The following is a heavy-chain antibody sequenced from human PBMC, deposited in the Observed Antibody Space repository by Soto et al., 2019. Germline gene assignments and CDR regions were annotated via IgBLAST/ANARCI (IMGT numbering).Heavy chain of an antibody. CDR3: ARALITMVRGANSYYMDV. Sequence: ASVKVSCKASGYTFTSYGISWVRQAPGQGLEWMGWISAYNGNTNYAQKLQGRDTTTTHTSTTTASTELRSLRSDDTAVYYFARALITMVRGANSYYMDVWGKGTTVTVSS. CDR1: GYTFTSYG. D-gene: IGHD3-10*01. J-gene: IGHJ6*03. CDR2: ISAYNGNT. V-gene: IGHV1-18*01.